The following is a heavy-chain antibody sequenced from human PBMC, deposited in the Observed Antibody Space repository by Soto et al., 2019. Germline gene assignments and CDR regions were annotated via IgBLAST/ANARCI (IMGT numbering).Heavy chain of an antibody. D-gene: IGHD6-13*01. CDR1: GGSFSGYY. Sequence: SETLSLTCAVYGGSFSGYYWSWIRQPPGKGLEWIGEINHSGSTNYNPSLKSRVTISVDTSKNQFSLKLSSVTAADTAVYYCAVIAAAGSEYWFDPWGQGTLVTVSS. J-gene: IGHJ5*02. CDR3: AVIAAAGSEYWFDP. CDR2: INHSGST. V-gene: IGHV4-34*01.